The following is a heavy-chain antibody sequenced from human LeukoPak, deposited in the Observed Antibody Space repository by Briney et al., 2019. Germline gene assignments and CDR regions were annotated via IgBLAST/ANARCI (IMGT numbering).Heavy chain of an antibody. CDR2: IYHSAST. Sequence: SETLSLTCTVSGYSISSGYYWGWIRQPPGKGLEWIGSIYHSASTVYNPSLKSRVTISVDTSKNQFSLKLSSVTAADTAVYYCARDSSAYSRENWFDPWGQGTLVTVSS. V-gene: IGHV4-38-2*02. CDR3: ARDSSAYSRENWFDP. J-gene: IGHJ5*02. CDR1: GYSISSGYY. D-gene: IGHD6-13*01.